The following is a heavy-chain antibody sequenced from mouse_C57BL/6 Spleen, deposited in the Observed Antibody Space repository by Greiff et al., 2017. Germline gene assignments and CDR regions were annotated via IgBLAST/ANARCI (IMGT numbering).Heavy chain of an antibody. Sequence: EVKLVESGGGLVKPGGSLKLSCAASGFTFSDYGMHWVRQAPEQGLEWVAYISSGSSTIYYADTVKGRFTISSDNAKNTLFLQMTSLRSEDTAMYYCARSDFDYWGQGTTLTVSA. J-gene: IGHJ2*01. CDR3: ARSDFDY. V-gene: IGHV5-17*01. CDR1: GFTFSDYG. CDR2: ISSGSSTI.